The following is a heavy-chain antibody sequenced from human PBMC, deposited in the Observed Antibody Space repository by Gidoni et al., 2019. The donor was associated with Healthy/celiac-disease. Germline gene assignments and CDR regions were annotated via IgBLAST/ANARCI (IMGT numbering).Heavy chain of an antibody. Sequence: QVQLVESGGGVVQPGRSLRLSCAASGFTFSSYARHWVRQAPGKGLEWVAVISYDGSNKYYADSVKGRFTISRDNSKNTLYLQMNSLRAEDTAVYYCARVVWKQWLVPLWFDPWGQGTLVTVSS. V-gene: IGHV3-30-3*01. CDR1: GFTFSSYA. CDR2: ISYDGSNK. D-gene: IGHD6-19*01. CDR3: ARVVWKQWLVPLWFDP. J-gene: IGHJ5*02.